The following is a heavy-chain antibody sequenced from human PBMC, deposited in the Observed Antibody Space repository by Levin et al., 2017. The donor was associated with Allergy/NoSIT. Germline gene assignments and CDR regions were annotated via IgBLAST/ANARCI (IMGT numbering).Heavy chain of an antibody. CDR1: GFTFSSYA. Sequence: GGSLRLSCAASGFTFSSYAMSWVRQAPGKGLEWVSAISGSGGSTYYADSVKGRFTISRDNSKNTLYLQMNSLRAEDTAVYYCASPYDSSGYYSPGYWGQGTLVTVSS. V-gene: IGHV3-23*01. CDR3: ASPYDSSGYYSPGY. J-gene: IGHJ4*02. CDR2: ISGSGGST. D-gene: IGHD3-22*01.